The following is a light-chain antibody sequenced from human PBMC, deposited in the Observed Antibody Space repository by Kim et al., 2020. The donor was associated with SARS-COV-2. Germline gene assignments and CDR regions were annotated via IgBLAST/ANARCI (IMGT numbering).Light chain of an antibody. CDR1: QDIKKW. CDR2: DAS. V-gene: IGKV1D-12*01. CDR3: QQSNTFPYT. Sequence: GSVGDRVTITCRAGQDIKKWLAWYQQKPGTAPKRLFYDASTLQSWVPSRFSGSGSGTDFTLSISSLQPEDFATYYCQQSNTFPYTFGQGTKLEI. J-gene: IGKJ2*01.